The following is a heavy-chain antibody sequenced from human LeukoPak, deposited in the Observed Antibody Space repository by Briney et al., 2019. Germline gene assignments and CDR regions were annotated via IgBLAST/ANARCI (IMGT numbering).Heavy chain of an antibody. CDR1: GGSISSSSYY. CDR2: TYYSGST. D-gene: IGHD3-10*01. Sequence: SETLSLTCTVSGGSISSSSYYWGWIRQPPGKGLEWIGSTYYSGSTYYNPSLKSRVTISVDTSKNQFSLKLSSVTAADTAVYCCARLWFGELFYGAFDIWGQGTMVTVSS. CDR3: ARLWFGELFYGAFDI. V-gene: IGHV4-39*01. J-gene: IGHJ3*02.